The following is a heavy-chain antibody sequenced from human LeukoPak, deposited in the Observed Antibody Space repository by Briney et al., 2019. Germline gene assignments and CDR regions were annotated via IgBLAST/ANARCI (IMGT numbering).Heavy chain of an antibody. CDR1: GGSISSGGYS. Sequence: TLSLTCAVSGGSISSGGYSWSWIRQPPGKGLEWIGYIYHSGSTNYNPSLKSRVTISVDKSKNQFSLKLTSVSAADTAVYYCARRRLHYDFWTEFDWYFDLWGPGNLVTVSS. CDR2: IYHSGST. CDR3: ARRRLHYDFWTEFDWYFDL. V-gene: IGHV4-30-2*01. J-gene: IGHJ2*01. D-gene: IGHD3/OR15-3a*01.